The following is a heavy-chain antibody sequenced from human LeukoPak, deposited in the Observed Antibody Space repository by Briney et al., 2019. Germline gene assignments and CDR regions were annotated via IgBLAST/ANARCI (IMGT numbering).Heavy chain of an antibody. CDR3: AKSGLNRFDY. J-gene: IGHJ4*02. V-gene: IGHV3-7*01. CDR2: IKQDGSEK. Sequence: PGGSLRLSCAASGFTFSSYSMNWVRQAPGKGLEWVANIKQDGSEKYYVDSVKGRFTISRDNAKNSLYLQMNSLRAEDTAVYYCAKSGLNRFDYWGQGTLVTVSS. CDR1: GFTFSSYS. D-gene: IGHD2-15*01.